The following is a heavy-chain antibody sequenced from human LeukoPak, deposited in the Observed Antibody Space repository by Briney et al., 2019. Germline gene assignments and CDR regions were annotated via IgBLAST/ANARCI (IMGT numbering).Heavy chain of an antibody. V-gene: IGHV3-30*02. CDR1: GFTFSRHG. CDR3: AKGFYYCSDGCPQYYYYMDV. J-gene: IGHJ6*03. CDR2: IRYDGSDK. D-gene: IGHD2-15*01. Sequence: GGSLRLSXAASGFTFSRHGMHWVRQAPGKGMEWVAFIRYDGSDKYYADSVKGRFTISRDNSENTLYLQMNSLRPEDTAVYYCAKGFYYCSDGCPQYYYYMDVWGKGTTVIVSS.